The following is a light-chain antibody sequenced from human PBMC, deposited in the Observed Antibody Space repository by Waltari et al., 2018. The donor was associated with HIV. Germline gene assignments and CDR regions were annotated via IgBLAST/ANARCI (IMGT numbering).Light chain of an antibody. CDR1: GSNTGSTI. J-gene: IGLJ3*02. Sequence: QSVLTQPPSVSGPPGQNLTISCSGSGSNTGSTIVHWYQKLPGAAPKLLIETNARRPSGVPGRFSGSKSGTSASLAISGLQSADEADYYCAALDDSLNGMFGAGTKLTVL. CDR3: AALDDSLNGM. CDR2: TNA. V-gene: IGLV1-44*01.